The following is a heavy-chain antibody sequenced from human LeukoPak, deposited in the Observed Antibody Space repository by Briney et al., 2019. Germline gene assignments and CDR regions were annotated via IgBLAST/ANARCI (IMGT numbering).Heavy chain of an antibody. CDR1: GLTFSSYG. CDR2: ISYDGSNK. V-gene: IGHV3-30*18. Sequence: GGSLRLSCAASGLTFSSYGMHWVRQAPGKGLEWVAVISYDGSNKYYADSVKGRFTISRDNSKNTLYLQMNSLRAEDTAVYYCAKSPWGDSSGYYSDYWGQGTLVTVSS. CDR3: AKSPWGDSSGYYSDY. J-gene: IGHJ4*02. D-gene: IGHD3-22*01.